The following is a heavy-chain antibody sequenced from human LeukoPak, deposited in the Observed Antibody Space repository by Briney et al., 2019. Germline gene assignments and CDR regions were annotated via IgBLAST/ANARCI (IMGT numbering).Heavy chain of an antibody. CDR1: GFTFSSYS. CDR2: ISSSGTTI. CDR3: ARDKVYYYDSSAYSYYWYIDL. J-gene: IGHJ2*01. V-gene: IGHV3-48*02. D-gene: IGHD3-22*01. Sequence: GGSLRLSCAASGFTFSSYSMNWVRQAPGKGLEWVSYISSSGTTIYYADSVKGRFTISRDNAKNSLYLQMNSLRDEDTAVYYCARDKVYYYDSSAYSYYWYIDLWGRGTLVTVSS.